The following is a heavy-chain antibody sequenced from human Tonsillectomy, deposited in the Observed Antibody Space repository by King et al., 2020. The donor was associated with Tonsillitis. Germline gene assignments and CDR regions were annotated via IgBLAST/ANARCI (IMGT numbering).Heavy chain of an antibody. Sequence: VQLQESGPGLVKPSETLSLTCTVSGGSVSSGSYYWRWIRQPPGKGLEWIGYIYYSGSTNYNPSLKSRVTISVDTSKNQFSLKLSSVTAADTAVYYCARAPFRYSGYDPDYWGQGTLVTVSS. CDR1: GGSVSSGSYY. J-gene: IGHJ4*02. CDR3: ARAPFRYSGYDPDY. CDR2: IYYSGST. V-gene: IGHV4-61*01. D-gene: IGHD5-12*01.